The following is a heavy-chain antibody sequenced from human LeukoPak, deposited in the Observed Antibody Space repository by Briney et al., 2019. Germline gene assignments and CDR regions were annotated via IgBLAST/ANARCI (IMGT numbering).Heavy chain of an antibody. V-gene: IGHV3-66*01. CDR2: IYSGGST. CDR3: ARDVPAVAAPSDY. Sequence: TGGSLRLSCAASGFTFSNYGMNWVRQAPGKGLEWVSVIYSGGSTYYADSVKGRFTISRDNSKNTLYLQMNSLRAEDTAVYYCARDVPAVAAPSDYWGQGTLVTVSS. CDR1: GFTFSNYG. D-gene: IGHD6-19*01. J-gene: IGHJ4*02.